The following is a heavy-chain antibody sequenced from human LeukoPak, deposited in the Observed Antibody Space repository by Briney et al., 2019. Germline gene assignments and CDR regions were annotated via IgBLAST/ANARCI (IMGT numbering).Heavy chain of an antibody. CDR3: ARDYVGMSTIRDFGC. D-gene: IGHD5-24*01. CDR2: FDPEDGET. Sequence: ASVKVSCKVSGYTLTELSMHWVRQAPGKGLEWMGGFDPEDGETIYAQKLQGRVTMTTDTSTSTVYMELRSLRSDDTAVYYCARDYVGMSTIRDFGCWGQGTLVTVSS. J-gene: IGHJ4*02. CDR1: GYTLTELS. V-gene: IGHV1-24*01.